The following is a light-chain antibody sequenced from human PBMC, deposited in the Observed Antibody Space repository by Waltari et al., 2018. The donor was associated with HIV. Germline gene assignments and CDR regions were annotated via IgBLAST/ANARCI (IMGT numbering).Light chain of an antibody. J-gene: IGKJ1*01. CDR2: KAS. V-gene: IGKV1-5*03. Sequence: DIQMTQSPSTLSASVGDRVTITCRASQSISSWLAWYQQKPGKAPKILIYKASSLESGVPSRFSGSGSGTEFTLTISSLQPDDFATYYCQQYDSYSWMFGQGTKVEIK. CDR3: QQYDSYSWM. CDR1: QSISSW.